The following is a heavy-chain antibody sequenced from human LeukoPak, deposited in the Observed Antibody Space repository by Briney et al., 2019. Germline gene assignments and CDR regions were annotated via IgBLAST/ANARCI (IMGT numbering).Heavy chain of an antibody. CDR1: GGTFSSYA. V-gene: IGHV1-69*13. J-gene: IGHJ4*02. CDR3: ARATSTAPFDY. CDR2: IIPILGTA. D-gene: IGHD2-21*02. Sequence: SVKVSCKASGGTFSSYAISWVRQAPGQGLEWMGGIIPILGTANYAQKFQGRVTITADESTTTAYMELSSLRSEDTALYYCARATSTAPFDYWGQGTLVTVSS.